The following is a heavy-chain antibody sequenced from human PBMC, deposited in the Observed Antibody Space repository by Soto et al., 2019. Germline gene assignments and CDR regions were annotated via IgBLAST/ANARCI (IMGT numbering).Heavy chain of an antibody. Sequence: QVQLVESGGGVVQPGRSLRLSCAASGFTFSSYGMHWVRQAPGKGLEWVAVISYDGSNKYYADSVKGRFIISRDNSKNMLYLQVISLRAEDTAVYYCAKDLYYYDSSGPDHWGQGTLVTVSS. D-gene: IGHD3-22*01. CDR1: GFTFSSYG. CDR2: ISYDGSNK. J-gene: IGHJ4*02. V-gene: IGHV3-30*18. CDR3: AKDLYYYDSSGPDH.